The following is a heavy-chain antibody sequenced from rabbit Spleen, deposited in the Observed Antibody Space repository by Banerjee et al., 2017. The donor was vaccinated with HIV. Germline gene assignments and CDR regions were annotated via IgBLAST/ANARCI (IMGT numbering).Heavy chain of an antibody. V-gene: IGHV1S47*01. J-gene: IGHJ4*01. D-gene: IGHD4-2*01. CDR1: GFDFSNYG. Sequence: QEQLVESGGGLVQPGGSLKLSCKASGFDFSNYGVSWVRQAPGKGLEWIGYIDPLFGSTYYANWVNGRFSISRENTQNTVYLQLNSLTAADTATYFCVRDQAGYVGFGPFYFNLWGPGTLVTVS. CDR2: IDPLFGST. CDR3: VRDQAGYVGFGPFYFNL.